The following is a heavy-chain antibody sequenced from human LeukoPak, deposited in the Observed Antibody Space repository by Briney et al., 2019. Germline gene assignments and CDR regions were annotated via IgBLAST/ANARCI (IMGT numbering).Heavy chain of an antibody. J-gene: IGHJ4*02. V-gene: IGHV3-30*02. CDR3: AKRGPGSPQSGKYYFDY. D-gene: IGHD3-10*01. CDR2: TRYDGGNE. CDR1: GFTLSCCG. Sequence: GGSLRLSCAASGFTLSCCGMHWVRQAPGKVLEWVAFTRYDGGNEYYAESVRGRFTISRDSSKNTLYLQMNSLRAEDTAVYYCAKRGPGSPQSGKYYFDYWGQGTLVTVSS.